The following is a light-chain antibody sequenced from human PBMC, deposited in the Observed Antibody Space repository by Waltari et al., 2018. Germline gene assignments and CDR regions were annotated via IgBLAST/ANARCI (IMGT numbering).Light chain of an antibody. Sequence: QSALTQPASVSGSPGRSITISCTGTNSDIGTYIYVTWYQQHPDKAPKLIIYDVNKRPSGVSSRFSGSKSCNTASLTISGLQAEDEADYYCSSYKVNNTWVFGGGTYVTVL. CDR1: NSDIGTYIY. J-gene: IGLJ3*02. CDR2: DVN. CDR3: SSYKVNNTWV. V-gene: IGLV2-14*03.